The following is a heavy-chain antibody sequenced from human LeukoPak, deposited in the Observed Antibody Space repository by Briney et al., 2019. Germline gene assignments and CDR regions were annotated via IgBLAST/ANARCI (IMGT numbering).Heavy chain of an antibody. CDR2: INHSGST. Sequence: SETLSLTCAVYGGSFSGYYWSWIRQPPGKGLEWIGEINHSGSTNYNPSLKSRVTISVDTSKSQFSLKLSSVTAADTAVYYCARLYYYGSGSYKRRYYYYYMDVWGKGTTVTISS. CDR3: ARLYYYGSGSYKRRYYYYYMDV. CDR1: GGSFSGYY. J-gene: IGHJ6*03. V-gene: IGHV4-34*01. D-gene: IGHD3-10*01.